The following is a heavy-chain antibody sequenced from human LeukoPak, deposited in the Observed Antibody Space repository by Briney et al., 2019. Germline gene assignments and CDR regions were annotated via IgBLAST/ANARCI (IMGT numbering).Heavy chain of an antibody. CDR2: INQDGSVR. CDR3: ARKGLPDY. J-gene: IGHJ4*02. D-gene: IGHD2-21*02. CDR1: GFTFNTYW. V-gene: IGHV3-7*01. Sequence: GGSLSLSCTASGFTFNTYWMIWVRQAPGKGLEWVANINQDGSVRYYVASVKGRFTISRDNAKNLVHLQMNSLRAEDTAVYYCARKGLPDYWGQGTMVTVSS.